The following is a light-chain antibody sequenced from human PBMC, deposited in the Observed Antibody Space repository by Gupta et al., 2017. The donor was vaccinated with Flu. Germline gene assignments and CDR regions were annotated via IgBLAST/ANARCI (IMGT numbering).Light chain of an antibody. CDR3: QQYGSSPPYS. CDR1: QSVSSSY. CDR2: GAS. Sequence: EIVLTQSPGTLSLSPGERATLSCRASQSVSSSYLAWYQQKPGQAPRLLIYGASSRATWIPGRFSCRGSGTDFTLTISRLEPEDFAVYYCQQYGSSPPYSFGQGTKLEIK. J-gene: IGKJ2*03. V-gene: IGKV3-20*01.